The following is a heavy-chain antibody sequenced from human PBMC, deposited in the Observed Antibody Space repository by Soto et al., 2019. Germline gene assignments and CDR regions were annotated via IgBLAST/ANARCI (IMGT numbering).Heavy chain of an antibody. CDR3: ARASRGDCSGGSCYLLDWFDP. CDR2: IYTSGST. J-gene: IGHJ5*02. Sequence: PSETLSLTCAVYGGSFSSYYWSWIRQPAGKGLEWIGRIYTSGSTNYNPSLKSRVTISVDTSKNQFSLKLSSVTAADTAVYYCARASRGDCSGGSCYLLDWFDPWGQGTLVTVSS. D-gene: IGHD2-15*01. CDR1: GGSFSSYY. V-gene: IGHV4-59*10.